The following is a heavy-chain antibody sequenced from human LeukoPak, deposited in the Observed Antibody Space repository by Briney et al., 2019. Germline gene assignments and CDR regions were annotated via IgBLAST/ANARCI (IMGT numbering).Heavy chain of an antibody. CDR2: ITWNSGRL. J-gene: IGHJ3*01. D-gene: IGHD3-10*01. V-gene: IGHV3-9*01. CDR3: AKDYGSGSLRKACDF. Sequence: PGRSLRLSCAASGFTFDDYAMHWVRQAPGKGLEWVSGITWNSGRLDYADSVKGRFTISRDNAQNSLYLQMNSLRAEDTAFYYCAKDYGSGSLRKACDFWGQGTMVTVSS. CDR1: GFTFDDYA.